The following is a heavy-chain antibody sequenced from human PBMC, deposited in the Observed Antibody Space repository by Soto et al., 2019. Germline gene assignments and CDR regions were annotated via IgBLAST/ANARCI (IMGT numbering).Heavy chain of an antibody. J-gene: IGHJ6*02. V-gene: IGHV3-30-3*01. Sequence: PGGSLRLSCAASGCTFSSNAMHWVRQAPGKGLEWVAVLSYEGSNKYYADSVKGRFTISRDNSKNTLYLQMDSLRTEDTALYYCARAVESRRSQYYHYFSGMHVWAQGATVTV. CDR2: LSYEGSNK. CDR1: GCTFSSNA. CDR3: ARAVESRRSQYYHYFSGMHV.